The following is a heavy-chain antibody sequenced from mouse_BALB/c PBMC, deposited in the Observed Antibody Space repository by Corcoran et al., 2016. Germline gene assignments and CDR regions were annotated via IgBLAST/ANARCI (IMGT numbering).Heavy chain of an antibody. Sequence: DVQLQESGLGLVKPSQSLSLTCSVTGYSITSGYYWNWIRQFPGNKLEWMGYISYDGSNNYNPSLKNRISITRDTSKNQFFLKLNSVTTADTATYYCATLLRPFDYWGQGTTLTVSS. J-gene: IGHJ2*01. V-gene: IGHV3-6*02. D-gene: IGHD1-2*01. CDR3: ATLLRPFDY. CDR1: GYSITSGYY. CDR2: ISYDGSN.